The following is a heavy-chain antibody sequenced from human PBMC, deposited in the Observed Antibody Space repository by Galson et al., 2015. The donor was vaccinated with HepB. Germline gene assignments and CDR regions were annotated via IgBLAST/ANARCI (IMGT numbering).Heavy chain of an antibody. Sequence: SETLSLTCTVSGGAISTSSYYWGWIRQPPGKGLEWIGSIYYSGSTYYNPSLKSRVIISVDTSKNQFSLKLSSVTAADTAVYYCASIVGATSLDYWGQGTLVTVSS. CDR3: ASIVGATSLDY. D-gene: IGHD1-26*01. J-gene: IGHJ4*02. CDR2: IYYSGST. CDR1: GGAISTSSYY. V-gene: IGHV4-39*01.